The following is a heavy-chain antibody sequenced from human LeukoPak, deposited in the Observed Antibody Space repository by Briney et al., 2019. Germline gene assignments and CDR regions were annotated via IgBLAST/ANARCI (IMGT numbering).Heavy chain of an antibody. CDR1: GGSISSYY. CDR3: ARDRSGYSYDFDY. CDR2: ISYSGST. J-gene: IGHJ4*02. Sequence: PSETVSLTCTVSGGSISSYYWSWIRQPPGKGLEWVGYISYSGSTNYNPSLKSRVTISVDRSKNQFSLKLSSVTAADTAVYYCARDRSGYSYDFDYWGQGTLVTVSS. V-gene: IGHV4-59*12. D-gene: IGHD5-18*01.